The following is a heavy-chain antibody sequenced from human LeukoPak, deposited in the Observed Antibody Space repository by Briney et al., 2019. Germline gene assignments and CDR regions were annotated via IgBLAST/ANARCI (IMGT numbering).Heavy chain of an antibody. CDR2: ISTSSNYI. CDR1: GFTFSSYN. CDR3: AKGRGSVSYYFDY. J-gene: IGHJ4*02. V-gene: IGHV3-21*06. D-gene: IGHD5/OR15-5a*01. Sequence: GGSLRLSCAASGFTFSSYNINWVRQAPGKGLEWVSSISTSSNYIYYADSVKGRFTISRDNAKNSLYLQMNSLRAEDTAAYYCAKGRGSVSYYFDYWGQGTLVTVSS.